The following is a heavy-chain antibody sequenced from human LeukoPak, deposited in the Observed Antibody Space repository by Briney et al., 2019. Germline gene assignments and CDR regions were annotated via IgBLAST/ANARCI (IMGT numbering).Heavy chain of an antibody. CDR1: GYIFTSYE. J-gene: IGHJ4*02. CDR3: ARTVLGATGYFDY. CDR2: INTTTGNP. D-gene: IGHD1-26*01. V-gene: IGHV7-4-1*02. Sequence: ASVKVSCKASGYIFTSYEMNWARQAPGQGLEWMGWINTTTGNPTYGQGFTGRFVFSLDTSVSTTYLQISSLKAEDTAVYYCARTVLGATGYFDYWGQGTLVTVSS.